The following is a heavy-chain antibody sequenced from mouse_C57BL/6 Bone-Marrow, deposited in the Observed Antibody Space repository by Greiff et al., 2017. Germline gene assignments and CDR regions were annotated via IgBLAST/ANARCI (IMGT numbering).Heavy chain of an antibody. D-gene: IGHD2-3*01. CDR3: AREDDGYHWYFDV. J-gene: IGHJ1*03. Sequence: VQLQQPGAELVMPGASVKLSCKASGYTFTSYWMHWVKQRPGQGLEWIGEIDPSDSYTNYNQKFKGKSTLTVDKSSSTAYMQLSSLTSEDSAVYYWAREDDGYHWYFDVWGTGTTVTVSS. V-gene: IGHV1-69*01. CDR1: GYTFTSYW. CDR2: IDPSDSYT.